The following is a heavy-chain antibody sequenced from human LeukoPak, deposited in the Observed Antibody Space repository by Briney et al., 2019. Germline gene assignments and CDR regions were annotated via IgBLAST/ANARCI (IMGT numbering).Heavy chain of an antibody. CDR3: ARGLGYYYDSSGYYPFDY. Sequence: ASVTVSCKASGGTFSSYAISWVRQAPGQGLEWMGGIIPIFGTANYAQKFQGRVTITADESTSTAYMELSSLRSEDTAVYYCARGLGYYYDSSGYYPFDYWGQGTLVTVSS. J-gene: IGHJ4*02. CDR2: IIPIFGTA. V-gene: IGHV1-69*01. CDR1: GGTFSSYA. D-gene: IGHD3-22*01.